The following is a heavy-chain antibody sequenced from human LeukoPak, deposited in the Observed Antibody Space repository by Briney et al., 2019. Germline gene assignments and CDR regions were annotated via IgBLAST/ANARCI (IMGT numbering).Heavy chain of an antibody. J-gene: IGHJ5*02. CDR1: GVTFSTYA. CDR3: AKDKGYSSGWYLLDP. CDR2: ISGSGDNT. V-gene: IGHV3-23*01. D-gene: IGHD6-19*01. Sequence: GGSLRLSCAASGVTFSTYAMNWVRQAPGKGLEWVSGISGSGDNTYHADSVKGRFSISRDNSKNTLYLQMNNLRAEDTAIYYCAKDKGYSSGWYLLDPWGQGTLVTVSS.